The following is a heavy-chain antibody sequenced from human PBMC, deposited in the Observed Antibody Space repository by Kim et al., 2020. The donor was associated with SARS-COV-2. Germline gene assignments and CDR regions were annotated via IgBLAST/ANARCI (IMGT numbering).Heavy chain of an antibody. D-gene: IGHD3-22*01. J-gene: IGHJ4*01. CDR2: IRCGGGST. CDR1: GFTFSSYA. Sequence: GGSLRLSCAASGFTFSSYAMHWVRQAPGKGLEWVAVIRCGGGSTYYADSVKGRFTISRDNSKNTLYLQMNSLRAEDTAVYYCARDCHDSSGYSTYCFDY. V-gene: IGHV3-23*01. CDR3: ARDCHDSSGYSTYCFDY.